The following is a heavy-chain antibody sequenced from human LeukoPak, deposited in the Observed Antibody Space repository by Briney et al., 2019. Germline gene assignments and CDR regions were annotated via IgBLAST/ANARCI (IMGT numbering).Heavy chain of an antibody. CDR2: ISYDGSNK. Sequence: GGSLRLSCEASGFKFFTFAMHWVRRAPGKGLEWVAIISYDGSNKYYGDSVKGRFTISRDKSKDTLYLQMNSLRPEDTAVYYCARARNPYYDILTGYYLGDYWGQGTLVTVSS. CDR3: ARARNPYYDILTGYYLGDY. J-gene: IGHJ4*02. V-gene: IGHV3-30-3*01. D-gene: IGHD3-9*01. CDR1: GFKFFTFA.